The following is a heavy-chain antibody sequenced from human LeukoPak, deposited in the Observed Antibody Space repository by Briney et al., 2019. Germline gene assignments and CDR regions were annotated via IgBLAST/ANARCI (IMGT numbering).Heavy chain of an antibody. J-gene: IGHJ4*02. CDR2: ISYDGSNK. V-gene: IGHV3-30*04. CDR1: GFTFSSYA. CDR3: ASSGSYRFDY. D-gene: IGHD1-26*01. Sequence: PGGSLRLSCAASGFTFSSYAMHWVRQAPGRGLEWVALISYDGSNKFYADSVKGRFTISRDTSKNTLYLQMNSLRAEDTAVYSCASSGSYRFDYWGQGTLVTVSS.